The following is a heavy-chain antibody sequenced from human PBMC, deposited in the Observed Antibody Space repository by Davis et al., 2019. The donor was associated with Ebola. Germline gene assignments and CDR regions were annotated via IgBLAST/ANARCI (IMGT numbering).Heavy chain of an antibody. D-gene: IGHD6-6*01. J-gene: IGHJ4*02. Sequence: ASVKVSCKASGYTFTSYAMHWVRQAPGQRLEWMGWINAGNGNTKYSQKFQGRVTITRDTSASTAYMELRSLRSDDTAVYYCARDLRPTRHRQLARFDYWGQGTLVTVSS. V-gene: IGHV1-3*01. CDR3: ARDLRPTRHRQLARFDY. CDR2: INAGNGNT. CDR1: GYTFTSYA.